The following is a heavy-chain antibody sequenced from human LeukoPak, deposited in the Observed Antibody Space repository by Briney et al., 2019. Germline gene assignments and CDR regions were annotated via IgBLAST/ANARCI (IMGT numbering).Heavy chain of an antibody. J-gene: IGHJ5*02. D-gene: IGHD3-10*01. CDR2: IYYSGST. V-gene: IGHV4-39*01. CDR1: GGSTSSSSYY. CDR3: AILGSGSYYNPPA. Sequence: QTSETLSLTCTVSGGSTSSSSYYWGWIRQPPGKGLEWIGSIYYSGSTYYNPSLKSRVTISVDTSKNQFSLKLSSVTAADTAVYYCAILGSGSYYNPPAWGQGTLVTVSS.